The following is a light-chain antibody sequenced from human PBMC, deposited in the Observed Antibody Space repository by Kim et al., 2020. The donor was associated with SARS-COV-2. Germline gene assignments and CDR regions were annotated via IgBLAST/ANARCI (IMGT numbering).Light chain of an antibody. J-gene: IGLJ3*02. CDR1: RSNIGSNT. V-gene: IGLV1-44*01. CDR3: ATWDDTLEGPV. Sequence: GHRVTISCSGSRSNIGSNTVNWYQHVPGTAPKLLIFNKSRRPSGVPDRFSGSKSDTSASLVISGLQSEDEADYYCATWDDTLEGPVFGGGTQLTVL. CDR2: NKS.